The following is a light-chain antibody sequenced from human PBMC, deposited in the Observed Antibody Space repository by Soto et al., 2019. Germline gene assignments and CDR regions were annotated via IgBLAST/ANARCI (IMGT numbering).Light chain of an antibody. CDR1: QSLLQSNGYNY. J-gene: IGKJ5*01. V-gene: IGKV2-28*01. CDR2: LGS. Sequence: DIVMTQSPLSLPVTPGEPASISCRSSQSLLQSNGYNYLDWYLQKPGQSPQLLIYLGSNRASGVPDRFSGSGSGTDFTLKISRVXXXXXXXXXXXXALQTITFGQGTRLEIK. CDR3: XXALQTIT.